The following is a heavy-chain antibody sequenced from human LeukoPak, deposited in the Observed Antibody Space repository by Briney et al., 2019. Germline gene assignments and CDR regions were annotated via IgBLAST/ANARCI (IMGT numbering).Heavy chain of an antibody. CDR1: GFTFSSYA. D-gene: IGHD2-15*01. Sequence: TGGSLRLSCAASGFTFSSYAMSWVRQAPGKGLEWVSAISGSGGSTYYADSVKGRFTISRDNSKNTLYLQMNSLRAEDTAVYYCAKGGCSGGSCYTYQDYWGQGTLVTVSS. CDR3: AKGGCSGGSCYTYQDY. CDR2: ISGSGGST. J-gene: IGHJ4*02. V-gene: IGHV3-23*01.